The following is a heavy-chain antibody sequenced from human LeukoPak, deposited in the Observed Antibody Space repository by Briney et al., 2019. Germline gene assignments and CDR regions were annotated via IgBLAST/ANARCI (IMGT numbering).Heavy chain of an antibody. CDR1: GFTFSSYG. D-gene: IGHD3-10*01. CDR3: AKGISTYYGSGSADY. Sequence: GGSLRLSCAASGFTFSSYGMHWVRQAPGKGLEWVAVISYDGSNKYYADSVKGRFTISRDNSKNTLYLQMNSLRAEDTAVYYCAKGISTYYGSGSADYWGQGTLVTVSS. V-gene: IGHV3-30*18. CDR2: ISYDGSNK. J-gene: IGHJ4*02.